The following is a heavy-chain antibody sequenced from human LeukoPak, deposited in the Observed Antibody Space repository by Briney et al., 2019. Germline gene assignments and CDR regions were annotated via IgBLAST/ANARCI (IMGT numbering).Heavy chain of an antibody. CDR1: GFTFSSYA. CDR2: IKQDGSKK. Sequence: PGGSLRLSCPASGFTFSSYAMSWVRQAPGKGPEWVANIKQDGSKKYYVDSVKGRFTISRDNAKNSLDLQMNSLRAEDTAVYYCARDGDYDWNYRSGFDSWGQGTLVTVSS. V-gene: IGHV3-7*01. CDR3: ARDGDYDWNYRSGFDS. D-gene: IGHD1-7*01. J-gene: IGHJ4*02.